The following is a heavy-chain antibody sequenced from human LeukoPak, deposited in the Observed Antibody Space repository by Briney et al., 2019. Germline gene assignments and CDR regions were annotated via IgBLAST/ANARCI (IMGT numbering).Heavy chain of an antibody. CDR1: GFTFSSYG. D-gene: IGHD3-16*02. CDR2: IWYDGSNK. V-gene: IGHV3-33*06. CDR3: EKDKNVWGSYRTYYFDY. Sequence: GGSLRRSCAASGFTFSSYGMHWVRQAPGKGLEWVAVIWYDGSNKYYADSVKGRFTISRDNSKNTLYLQMNSLRAEDTSVYYCEKDKNVWGSYRTYYFDYWGRGTLVTVSS. J-gene: IGHJ4*02.